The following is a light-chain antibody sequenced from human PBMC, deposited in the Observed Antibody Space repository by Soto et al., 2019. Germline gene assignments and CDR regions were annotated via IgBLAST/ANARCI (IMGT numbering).Light chain of an antibody. V-gene: IGLV2-14*01. CDR3: SSYTSGSAWV. CDR2: EVS. CDR1: SSDVGGYDY. J-gene: IGLJ3*02. Sequence: QSVLTQPASVSGSPGQSITISCTGNSSDVGGYDYVSWYQQHPGKTPKLIIYEVSNRPSGTSNRFSGSKSAYTASLTISGLQTEDEADYYCSSYTSGSAWVFGGRTKLTVL.